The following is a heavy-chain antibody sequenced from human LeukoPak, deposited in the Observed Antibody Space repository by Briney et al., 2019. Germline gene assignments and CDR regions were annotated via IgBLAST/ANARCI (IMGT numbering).Heavy chain of an antibody. V-gene: IGHV4-30-2*01. CDR2: IYHSGST. CDR3: ARGGPSSRWFDP. CDR1: GGSISSGGYS. Sequence: SQTLSLTCAVSGGSISSGGYSRSWIRQPPGKGLEWIGYIYHSGSTYYNPSLKSRITISVDTSRNQFSLNLKSVTSADTAVYYCARGGPSSRWFDPWGPGTLVTVSA. J-gene: IGHJ5*02. D-gene: IGHD2-2*01.